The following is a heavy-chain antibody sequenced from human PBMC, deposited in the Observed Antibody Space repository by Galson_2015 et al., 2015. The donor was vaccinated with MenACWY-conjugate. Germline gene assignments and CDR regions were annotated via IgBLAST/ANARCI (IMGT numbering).Heavy chain of an antibody. CDR1: GFTFSSYW. CDR2: INSDGSST. CDR3: AQYCSSTSCYAGKGV. Sequence: SLRLSCAASGFTFSSYWMHWVRQAPGKGLVWVSRINSDGSSTSYADSVKGRFTISRDNAKNTLYLQMNSLRAEDTAVYYCAQYCSSTSCYAGKGVWGQGTLVTVSS. D-gene: IGHD2-2*01. J-gene: IGHJ4*02. V-gene: IGHV3-74*01.